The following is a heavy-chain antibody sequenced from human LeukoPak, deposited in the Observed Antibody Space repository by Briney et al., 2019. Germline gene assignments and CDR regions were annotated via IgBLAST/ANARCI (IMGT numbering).Heavy chain of an antibody. CDR3: VRDTAAAGTHYYYMDV. CDR2: IIPIFGTA. D-gene: IGHD6-13*01. Sequence: SVKVSCKASGGTFSSYAISWVRRAPGQGLEWMGRIIPIFGTANYAQKFQGRVTITTDESTSTAYMELSSLRSEDTAVYYCVRDTAAAGTHYYYMDVWGKGTTVTVSS. V-gene: IGHV1-69*05. J-gene: IGHJ6*03. CDR1: GGTFSSYA.